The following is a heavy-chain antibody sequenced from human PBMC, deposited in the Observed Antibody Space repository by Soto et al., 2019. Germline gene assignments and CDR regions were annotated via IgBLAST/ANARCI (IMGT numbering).Heavy chain of an antibody. V-gene: IGHV1-69*06. CDR1: GGSFSSYA. CDR2: IIPIFGTA. CDR3: AGAYSGYSSGHEYFQH. Sequence: SVKVSCKASGGSFSSYAISWVRQAPGQGLEWMGGIIPIFGTANYAQKFQGRVTITADKSTSTAYMELSSLRSEDTAVYYCAGAYSGYSSGHEYFQHWGQGTLGTVS. J-gene: IGHJ1*01. D-gene: IGHD6-19*01.